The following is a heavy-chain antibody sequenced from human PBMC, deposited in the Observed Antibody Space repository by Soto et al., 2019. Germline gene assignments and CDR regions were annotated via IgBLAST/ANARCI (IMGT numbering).Heavy chain of an antibody. CDR3: AREIAVADTNYFDY. V-gene: IGHV4-61*01. Sequence: QVQLQESGPGLVKPSETLSLTCTVSGGSVSSGSYYWSWIRQPPGKGLEWIGYIYYSGSTNYNPSPKGRITISVDTSKDQFSLKLSSVTAADTAVYYCAREIAVADTNYFDYWGQGTLVTVSS. D-gene: IGHD6-19*01. CDR2: IYYSGST. CDR1: GGSVSSGSYY. J-gene: IGHJ4*02.